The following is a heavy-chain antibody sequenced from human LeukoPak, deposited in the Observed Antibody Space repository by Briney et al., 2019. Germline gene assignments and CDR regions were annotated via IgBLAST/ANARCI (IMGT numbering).Heavy chain of an antibody. Sequence: SVKVSCKASGGTFSSYTISWVRQAPGQGLEWMGRIIPILGIANYAQKFQGRVTITADKSTSTAYMGLSSLRSEDTAVYYCASPRRITMIVVVNDAFDIWGQGTMVTVSS. V-gene: IGHV1-69*02. J-gene: IGHJ3*02. CDR1: GGTFSSYT. CDR3: ASPRRITMIVVVNDAFDI. D-gene: IGHD3-22*01. CDR2: IIPILGIA.